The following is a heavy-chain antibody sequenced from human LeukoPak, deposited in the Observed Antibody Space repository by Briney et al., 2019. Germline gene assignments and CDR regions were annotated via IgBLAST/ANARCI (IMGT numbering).Heavy chain of an antibody. CDR2: INSDGSTT. CDR1: GFTFSSYW. V-gene: IGHV3-74*01. J-gene: IGHJ4*02. CDR3: ARPHAGFDS. Sequence: GGSLRLSCTASGFTFSSYWMHWVRQAPGKGLVWVSRINSDGSTTTYADSVKGRFTISRDNAKNTLYLQMNSLRVEDTAVYYCARPHAGFDSWGQGTLVTVSS.